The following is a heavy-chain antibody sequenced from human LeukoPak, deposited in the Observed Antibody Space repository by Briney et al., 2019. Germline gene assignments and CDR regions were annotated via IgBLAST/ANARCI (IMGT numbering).Heavy chain of an antibody. V-gene: IGHV3-23*01. CDR2: ISGSGGST. Sequence: GGSLRLSCAASGFTFSSYAVSWVRQAPGKGLEWVSSISGSGGSTCYADSVKGRFTISRDNSKNTLYLQVNSLRAEDTAVYYCAKGGGNWYFDLWGRGALVTVSS. CDR1: GFTFSSYA. J-gene: IGHJ2*01. D-gene: IGHD3-16*01. CDR3: AKGGGNWYFDL.